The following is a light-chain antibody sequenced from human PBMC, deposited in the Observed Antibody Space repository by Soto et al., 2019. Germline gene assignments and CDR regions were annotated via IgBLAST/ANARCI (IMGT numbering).Light chain of an antibody. Sequence: DIQMTQSPSTLSASVGDRVTITCRASLSIRSWLAWYQQKPGKAPNLLIYDASNLASGVPSRFSGSGSGTEFTLTISSLQPDDFATYYCQQYNANFGGGTKVEIK. CDR3: QQYNAN. J-gene: IGKJ4*01. CDR2: DAS. V-gene: IGKV1-5*01. CDR1: LSIRSW.